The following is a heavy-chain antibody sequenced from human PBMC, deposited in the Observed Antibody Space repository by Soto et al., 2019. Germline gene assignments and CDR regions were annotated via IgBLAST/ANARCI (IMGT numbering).Heavy chain of an antibody. CDR3: VIQGIGALHGLVDV. J-gene: IGHJ6*02. D-gene: IGHD1-26*01. CDR1: GDSIGTYN. Sequence: QVQLQASGPGLVKPSDTLSLTCTVSGDSIGTYNWGWIRQPPGKRLEWIGYIYSNGGTSYNPALKSRVTISPDTSTKQCSLRLSSVTAADTAVYYCVIQGIGALHGLVDVWGQGTTVTVSS. CDR2: IYSNGGT. V-gene: IGHV4-59*08.